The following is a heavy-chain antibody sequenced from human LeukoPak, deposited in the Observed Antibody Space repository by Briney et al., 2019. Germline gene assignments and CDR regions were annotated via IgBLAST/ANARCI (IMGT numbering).Heavy chain of an antibody. D-gene: IGHD6-19*01. CDR2: IYYSGST. J-gene: IGHJ4*02. Sequence: SETLSLTCTVSGGSISGSSYYWGWIRQPPGKGLEWIGSIYYSGSTYYNPSLKSRVTISVDSSKNQFSLKLSSVTAADTAVYYCARSTAVAGLIFQNWGQGTLVTVSS. CDR3: ARSTAVAGLIFQN. V-gene: IGHV4-39*01. CDR1: GGSISGSSYY.